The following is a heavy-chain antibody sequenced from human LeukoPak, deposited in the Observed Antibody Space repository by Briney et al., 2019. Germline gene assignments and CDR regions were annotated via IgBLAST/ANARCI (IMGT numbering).Heavy chain of an antibody. CDR3: AKDSGYGTRSSFY. CDR1: GFTFSTFG. Sequence: GGSLRLSCAAPGFTFSTFGMSWVRQAPGKGLEWVSYISSSGSTIYYADSVKGRFTISRDNAKNSLYLQMNSLRAEDTAVYYCAKDSGYGTRSSFYWGQGTLVTVSS. J-gene: IGHJ4*02. V-gene: IGHV3-48*01. D-gene: IGHD5-12*01. CDR2: ISSSGSTI.